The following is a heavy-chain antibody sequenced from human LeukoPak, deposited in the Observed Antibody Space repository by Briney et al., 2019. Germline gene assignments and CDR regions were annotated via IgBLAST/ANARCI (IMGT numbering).Heavy chain of an antibody. D-gene: IGHD5-18*01. J-gene: IGHJ3*02. CDR3: AKDAQLWPIYAFDI. V-gene: IGHV3-21*03. CDR2: ISSSSSYI. CDR1: GFTFSSYS. Sequence: GGSLRLSCAASGFTFSSYSMNWVRQAPGKGLEWVSSISSSSSYIYYADSVKGRFTISRDNAKNSLYLQMNSLRAEDTAVYYCAKDAQLWPIYAFDIWGQGTMVTVSS.